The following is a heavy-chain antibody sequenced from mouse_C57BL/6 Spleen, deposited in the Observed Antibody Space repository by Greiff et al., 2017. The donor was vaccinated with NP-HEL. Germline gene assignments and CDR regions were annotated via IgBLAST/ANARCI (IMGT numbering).Heavy chain of an antibody. CDR1: GYTFTSYW. V-gene: IGHV1-61*01. D-gene: IGHD2-10*02. Sequence: QVQLQQPGAELVRPGSSVKLSCKASGYTFTSYWMDWVKQRPGQGLEWIGNIYPSDSETHYNQKFKDKATLTVDKSSSTAYMQLSSLTSEDSAVYYCARGGYGNYCYFDYWGQGTTLTVSS. CDR3: ARGGYGNYCYFDY. J-gene: IGHJ2*01. CDR2: IYPSDSET.